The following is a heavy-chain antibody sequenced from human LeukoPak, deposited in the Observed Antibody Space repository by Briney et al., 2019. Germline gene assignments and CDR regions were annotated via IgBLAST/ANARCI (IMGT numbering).Heavy chain of an antibody. D-gene: IGHD5-18*01. Sequence: QPGGSLRLSCAASGFTFSNYTMNWVRQAPGKGLEWVSTVSDSSDVHYSDSVKGRFTISRDNARNSLYLQMNSLRDEDTAVYYCARDGLHTAHFDYWGQGTLVTVSS. CDR3: ARDGLHTAHFDY. V-gene: IGHV3-48*02. CDR2: VSDSSDV. J-gene: IGHJ4*02. CDR1: GFTFSNYT.